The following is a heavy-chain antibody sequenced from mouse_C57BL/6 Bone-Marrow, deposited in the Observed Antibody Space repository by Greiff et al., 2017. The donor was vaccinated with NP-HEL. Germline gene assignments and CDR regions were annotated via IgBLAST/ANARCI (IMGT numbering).Heavy chain of an antibody. V-gene: IGHV14-4*01. CDR1: GFNIKDDY. J-gene: IGHJ2*01. CDR3: TTTPQGFDY. CDR2: IDPENGDT. Sequence: EVQLQQSGAELVRPGASVKLSCTASGFNIKDDYMHWVKQRPEQGLEWIGLIDPENGDTAYASQFPGKATLTADTSSNTAYLQRSSLTSEDTAVYYCTTTPQGFDYWGQGTTLTVSS.